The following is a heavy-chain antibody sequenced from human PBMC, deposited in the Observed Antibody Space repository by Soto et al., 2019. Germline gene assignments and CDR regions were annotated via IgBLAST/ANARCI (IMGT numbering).Heavy chain of an antibody. CDR1: GYTFTSYS. D-gene: IGHD6-19*01. V-gene: IGHV1-18*01. CDR3: ARAESSGFGWFDP. Sequence: ASVKVSCKASGYTFTSYSMHWVRQAPGQRLEWMGWIGAYNGNTNYAQKLQGRVTMTTDTSTSTAYMELRSLRSDDTAVYYCARAESSGFGWFDPWGQGTLVTVSS. J-gene: IGHJ5*02. CDR2: IGAYNGNT.